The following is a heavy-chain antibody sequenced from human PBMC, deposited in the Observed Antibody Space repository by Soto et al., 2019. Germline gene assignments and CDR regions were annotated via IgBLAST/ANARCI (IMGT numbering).Heavy chain of an antibody. V-gene: IGHV4-61*01. CDR2: IYYSGST. CDR1: GGSVSSGSDY. Sequence: PSETLSLTCTVSGGSVSSGSDYWSWIRQPPGKGLEWIGYIYYSGSTNYNPSLKSRVTISVDTSKNQFSLKLSSVTAADTAVYYCARGGPAFGVVTSVVYWGQGTLVTVSS. D-gene: IGHD3-3*01. CDR3: ARGGPAFGVVTSVVY. J-gene: IGHJ4*02.